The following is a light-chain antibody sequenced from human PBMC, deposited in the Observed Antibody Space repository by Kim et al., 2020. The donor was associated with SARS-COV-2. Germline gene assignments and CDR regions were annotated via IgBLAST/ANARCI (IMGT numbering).Light chain of an antibody. CDR1: QDSRND. CDR3: LQHNTYPIT. CDR2: GAS. J-gene: IGKJ5*01. V-gene: IGKV1-17*01. Sequence: GDRVTITCRARQDSRNDLGWYHQIPGRAPKRLIYGASSLQSGVPSRFSGSGSRTEFTLTISSLQPQDFATYFCLQHNTYPITFGQGTRLEIK.